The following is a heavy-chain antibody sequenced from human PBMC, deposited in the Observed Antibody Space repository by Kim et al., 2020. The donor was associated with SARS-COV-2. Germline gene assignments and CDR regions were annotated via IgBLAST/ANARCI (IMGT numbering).Heavy chain of an antibody. CDR3: ARAHVYSFALDV. V-gene: IGHV4-59*05. CDR1: GGSLSSFGYT. D-gene: IGHD6-13*01. Sequence: SETLSLTCAVSGGSLSSFGYTWVRQPPGKGLEWVWRVTAHYIGNYYSNPLNSRLITSSDDTNNYHLTVSLRCVAAAATDCYYGARAHVYSFALDV. CDR2: VTAHYIGNY. J-gene: IGHJ6*01.